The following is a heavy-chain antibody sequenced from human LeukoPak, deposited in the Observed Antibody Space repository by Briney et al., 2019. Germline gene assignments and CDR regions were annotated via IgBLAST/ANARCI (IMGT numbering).Heavy chain of an antibody. J-gene: IGHJ4*02. CDR3: ARDPHHCSGGSCYGY. CDR2: IIPIFGTA. CDR1: GGTFSSYA. V-gene: IGHV1-69*05. D-gene: IGHD2-15*01. Sequence: SVKVSCKASGGTFSSYAISWVRQAPEQGLEWMGRIIPIFGTANYAQKFQGRVTITTDESTSTAYMELSSLRSEDTAVYYCARDPHHCSGGSCYGYWGQGTLVTVSS.